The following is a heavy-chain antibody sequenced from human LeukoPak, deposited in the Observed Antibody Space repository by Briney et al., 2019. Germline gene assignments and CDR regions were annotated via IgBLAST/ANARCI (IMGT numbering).Heavy chain of an antibody. CDR2: ISGSGGST. J-gene: IGHJ4*02. CDR3: ARGGEGYSSGWYDY. D-gene: IGHD6-19*01. V-gene: IGHV3-23*01. CDR1: GFTFSSYA. Sequence: GGSLRLSCAASGFTFSSYAMSWVRQAPGKGLEWVSAISGSGGSTYYADSVKGRFTISRDNSKNTLYLQMNSLRAEDTAVYYCARGGEGYSSGWYDYWGQGTLVTVSS.